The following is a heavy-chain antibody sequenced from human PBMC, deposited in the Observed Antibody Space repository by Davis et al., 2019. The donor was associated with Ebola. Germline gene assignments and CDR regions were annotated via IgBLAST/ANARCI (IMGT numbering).Heavy chain of an antibody. J-gene: IGHJ4*02. CDR2: ISPHSGGT. V-gene: IGHV1-2*02. Sequence: ASVKVSCKASGYRFTDHSIHWVRRAPGRGPEWMGWISPHSGGTMYAQKFQGRVTLTRDTSTDTAYMEVVNLRPDDTAVYYCARDRDKQLMQGGDFWGQGPRSPSPQ. D-gene: IGHD6-13*01. CDR1: GYRFTDHS. CDR3: ARDRDKQLMQGGDF.